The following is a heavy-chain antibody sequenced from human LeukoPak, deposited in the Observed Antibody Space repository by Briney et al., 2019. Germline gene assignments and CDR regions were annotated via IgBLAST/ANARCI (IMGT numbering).Heavy chain of an antibody. Sequence: GGSLRLSCAASGFTFTKDGMSWVRQAPGKGLEWVSTINHNGAKTHYADSVKGRFTISRDNSRNTVLLEMNRLRVDDTALYYCTKGDGGYYPIDQWGQGTVVIVSS. CDR1: GFTFTKDG. CDR2: INHNGAKT. J-gene: IGHJ4*02. CDR3: TKGDGGYYPIDQ. V-gene: IGHV3-23*01. D-gene: IGHD1-26*01.